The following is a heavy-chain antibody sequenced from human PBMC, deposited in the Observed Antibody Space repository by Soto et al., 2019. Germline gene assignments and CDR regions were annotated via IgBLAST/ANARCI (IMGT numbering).Heavy chain of an antibody. Sequence: QVQLQESGPGLVKPSQTLSLTCTVSGGSISSGGYYWSWIRQHPGKGLEWIGYIYYSGSTYYNPSLKSRVTISVDTSKNQFSLKLSSVTAADTAVYYCARVADVGSIAAARFDPWGQGTLVTVSS. CDR3: ARVADVGSIAAARFDP. CDR1: GGSISSGGYY. J-gene: IGHJ5*02. V-gene: IGHV4-31*03. D-gene: IGHD6-13*01. CDR2: IYYSGST.